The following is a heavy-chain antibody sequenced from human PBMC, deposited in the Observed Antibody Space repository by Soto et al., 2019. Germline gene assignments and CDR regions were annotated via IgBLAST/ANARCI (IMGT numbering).Heavy chain of an antibody. Sequence: QVQLVQSGAEVKEPGSSVKFSCQASGGDNLRDYRTTWVRRAPGQGLEWMGGIIPKLGSANYAQNFQGRGTITADESTNTVYMALRSLRSDDTAVYDCARGGDVYNFSAVSWGQGTPVTVSS. CDR2: IIPKLGSA. V-gene: IGHV1-69*01. D-gene: IGHD2-21*01. CDR3: ARGGDVYNFSAVS. CDR1: GGDNLRDYR. J-gene: IGHJ5*02.